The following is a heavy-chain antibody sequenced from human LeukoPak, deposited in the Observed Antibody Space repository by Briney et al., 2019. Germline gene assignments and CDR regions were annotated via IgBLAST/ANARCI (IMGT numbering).Heavy chain of an antibody. CDR2: IHSSGST. Sequence: SETLSLTCTVSGGSISSSSYYWGWIRQPPGKGLEWIGSIHSSGSTYYNLSLKSRATISIDTSKNQFSLKLSSVTAADTAIYYCARMGSGWFYFDYWGQGTLVTVSS. CDR1: GGSISSSSYY. V-gene: IGHV4-39*07. CDR3: ARMGSGWFYFDY. J-gene: IGHJ4*02. D-gene: IGHD6-19*01.